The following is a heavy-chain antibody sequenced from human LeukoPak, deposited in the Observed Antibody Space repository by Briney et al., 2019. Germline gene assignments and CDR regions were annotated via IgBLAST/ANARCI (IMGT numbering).Heavy chain of an antibody. D-gene: IGHD1-26*01. CDR3: ARDGGLEWELHAFDI. CDR1: GFNFGIYG. J-gene: IGHJ3*02. V-gene: IGHV3-33*01. Sequence: GGSLRLSCTASGFNFGIYGMHWVRQAPGKGLEWVAVMWDDGTNEYYVESVKGRFTISRDNGKRTLYLQMNSLRAEDTAVYYCARDGGLEWELHAFDIWGQGTMVTVSS. CDR2: MWDDGTNE.